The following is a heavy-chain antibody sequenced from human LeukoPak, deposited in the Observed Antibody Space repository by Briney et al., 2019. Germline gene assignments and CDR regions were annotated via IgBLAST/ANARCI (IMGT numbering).Heavy chain of an antibody. V-gene: IGHV4-59*12. CDR3: SRESGPFSPFGF. Sequence: SETLSLTCTVSGGSISNYYWSWIRQPPGKGLEWIGYIYYSGSTNYNPSLKSRVTISVDTSKNQFSLKLRSVTAADTAVYYCSRESGPFSPFGFWGQGTLVPVHS. D-gene: IGHD1-26*01. CDR1: GGSISNYY. J-gene: IGHJ4*02. CDR2: IYYSGST.